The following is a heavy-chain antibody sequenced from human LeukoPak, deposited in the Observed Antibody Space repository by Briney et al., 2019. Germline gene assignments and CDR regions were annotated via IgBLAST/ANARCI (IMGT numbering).Heavy chain of an antibody. Sequence: PSETLSLTCTVSGGSITSYYWSWIRQSSGKGLEWIGNIYYSGSTNYTPSLKSRVTISVDTSKNQFSLKLSSVTAADTAVYYCARHDSPYTSGCPFDYWGQGTLVTVSS. V-gene: IGHV4-59*08. D-gene: IGHD6-19*01. CDR1: GGSITSYY. J-gene: IGHJ4*02. CDR2: IYYSGST. CDR3: ARHDSPYTSGCPFDY.